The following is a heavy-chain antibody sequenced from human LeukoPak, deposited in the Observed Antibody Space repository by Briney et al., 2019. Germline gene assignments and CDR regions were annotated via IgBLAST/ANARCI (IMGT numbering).Heavy chain of an antibody. CDR2: VSGSDDST. CDR3: AKDRDSGYYPFDY. D-gene: IGHD5-12*01. V-gene: IGHV3-23*01. CDR1: GFIFSNYA. J-gene: IGHJ4*02. Sequence: PGGSLRLSCAASGFIFSNYAMNWVRQAPGKGLEWVSAVSGSDDSTYSADSVKGRFTISRDNSKNTLFLQMNSLRAEDTAVYYCAKDRDSGYYPFDYWGQGTLVTVSS.